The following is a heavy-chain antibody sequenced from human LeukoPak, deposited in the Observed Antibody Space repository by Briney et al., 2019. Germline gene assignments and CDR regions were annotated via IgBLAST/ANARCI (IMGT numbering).Heavy chain of an antibody. V-gene: IGHV3-21*01. CDR2: ISSSSGYI. CDR1: GFAFSSYS. CDR3: ARCITMVRGDTYGMDV. D-gene: IGHD3-10*01. J-gene: IGHJ6*02. Sequence: GGSLRLSCAASGFAFSSYSMNWVRQAPGKGLEWVSSISSSSGYIYYADSVKGRFTISRDNAKNSLYLQMNSLRAEDTAVYYCARCITMVRGDTYGMDVWGQGTTVTVSS.